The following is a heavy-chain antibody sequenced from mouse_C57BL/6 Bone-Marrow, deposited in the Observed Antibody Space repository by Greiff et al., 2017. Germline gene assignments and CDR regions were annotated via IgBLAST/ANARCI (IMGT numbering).Heavy chain of an antibody. V-gene: IGHV14-4*01. CDR2: IDPEIGDT. Sequence: VQLQQSGAELVRPGASVKLSCTASGFNIKDDYIHWVKQRPEQGLEWIGWIDPEIGDTEYASKFQGKATITSDTSSNTAYIQLSSLTSADTAVYYYSSCDGNYFDIGGQGNPLTVTS. J-gene: IGHJ2*01. D-gene: IGHD2-3*01. CDR3: SSCDGNYFDI. CDR1: GFNIKDDY.